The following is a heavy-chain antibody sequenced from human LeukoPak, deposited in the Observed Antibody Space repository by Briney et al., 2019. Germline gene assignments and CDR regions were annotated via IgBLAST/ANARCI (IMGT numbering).Heavy chain of an antibody. Sequence: GGSLRLSCAASGFTSISYGMQWVRQAPGKGLVWVSRINTDGSDISYADSVKGRFTISRDNAKNTLYLQMNSLRAEDTAVYYCARELPREVTLDYWGQGTLVTVSS. D-gene: IGHD2-21*02. CDR3: ARELPREVTLDY. V-gene: IGHV3-74*01. CDR2: INTDGSDI. J-gene: IGHJ4*01. CDR1: GFTSISYG.